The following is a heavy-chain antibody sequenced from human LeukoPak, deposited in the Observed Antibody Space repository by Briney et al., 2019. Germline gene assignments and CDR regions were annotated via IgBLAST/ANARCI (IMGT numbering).Heavy chain of an antibody. CDR2: INTDGSEK. J-gene: IGHJ4*02. CDR3: LRSDRGPEY. V-gene: IGHV3-7*01. D-gene: IGHD6-25*01. Sequence: GGSLRLSCSASGFTFSSRWMNWVRQAPGRGLEWVAIINTDGSEKHHVDSVTGRFTISRDNATNSLYLQINSLHVEDTAFNYCLRSDRGPEYWGQGTLVTVSS. CDR1: GFTFSSRW.